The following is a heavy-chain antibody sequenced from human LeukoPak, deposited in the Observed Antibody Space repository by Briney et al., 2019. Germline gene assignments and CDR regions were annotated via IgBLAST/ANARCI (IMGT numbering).Heavy chain of an antibody. CDR3: AREKRDIVVVSAAGPPQPLNYFDY. CDR2: INPSGGST. V-gene: IGHV1-46*01. J-gene: IGHJ4*02. Sequence: ASVKVSCKASGYTFTSYYMHWVRQAPGQGLEWMGIINPSGGSTSYAQKFQGRVTMTRDTSTSTVYMELSSLRSEDTAVYYCAREKRDIVVVSAAGPPQPLNYFDYWGQGTLVTVSS. D-gene: IGHD2-2*01. CDR1: GYTFTSYY.